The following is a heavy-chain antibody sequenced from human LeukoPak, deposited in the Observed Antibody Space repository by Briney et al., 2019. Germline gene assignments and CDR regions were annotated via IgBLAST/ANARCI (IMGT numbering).Heavy chain of an antibody. CDR2: INPSSGDT. V-gene: IGHV1-2*02. D-gene: IGHD1-26*01. J-gene: IGHJ4*02. CDR1: GYSLTDYY. CDR3: ARDWRGSYFPDF. Sequence: ASVPVSCKASGYSLTDYYMHWVRQAPGQGLEWMGWINPSSGDTNYAQKFQGRVTMTRDTSINTAYMELSRLPSDDTARYYCARDWRGSYFPDFWGQGNLVTVSS.